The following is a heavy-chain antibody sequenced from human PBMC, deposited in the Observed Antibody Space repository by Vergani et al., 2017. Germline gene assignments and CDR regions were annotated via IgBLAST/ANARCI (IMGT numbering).Heavy chain of an antibody. D-gene: IGHD3/OR15-3a*01. CDR3: TRRWDWVAYYYYGMDV. V-gene: IGHV3-73*01. CDR2: IRSKANSYAK. CDR1: GFTFSSYA. J-gene: IGHJ6*02. Sequence: EVQLVESGGGVVRPGGSLRLSCAASGFTFSSYAMHWVRQASGKGLEWVGRIRSKANSYAKAYAASVKGRFTISRDDSKNTAYLQMNSLKTEDTAVYYCTRRWDWVAYYYYGMDVWGQGTTVTVSS.